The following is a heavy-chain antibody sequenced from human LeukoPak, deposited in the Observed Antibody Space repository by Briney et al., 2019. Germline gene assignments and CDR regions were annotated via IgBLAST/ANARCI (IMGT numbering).Heavy chain of an antibody. CDR2: INPDGNKK. CDR3: ARDQGGVRGLITPVSAYYYYGLDV. J-gene: IGHJ6*02. CDR1: GLTLSSSW. D-gene: IGHD3-10*02. Sequence: GSLRLSCGVSGLTLSSSWMDWVRQAAGKGLEGVASINPDGNKKYSAASVKGRFTISRDNAENSLYLQMNSLRVEDTAVYYCARDQGGVRGLITPVSAYYYYGLDVWGQGTTVTVSS. V-gene: IGHV3-7*01.